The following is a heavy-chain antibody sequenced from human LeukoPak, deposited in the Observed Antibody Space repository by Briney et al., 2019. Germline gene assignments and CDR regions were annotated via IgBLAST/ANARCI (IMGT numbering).Heavy chain of an antibody. V-gene: IGHV3-7*03. CDR2: IKQDGSEK. Sequence: GGSLRLSCAASGLMFSSNWMSWVRQAPGKGLEWVANIKQDGSEKYYADSVKGRFTISRDNAKNSLSLQMNSLRAEDTAVYYCARVGSSWYEGIDYWGQGTLVTVSS. CDR1: GLMFSSNW. CDR3: ARVGSSWYEGIDY. D-gene: IGHD6-13*01. J-gene: IGHJ4*02.